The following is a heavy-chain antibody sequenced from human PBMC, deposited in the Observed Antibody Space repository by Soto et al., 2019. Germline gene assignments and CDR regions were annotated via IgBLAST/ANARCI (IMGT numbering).Heavy chain of an antibody. CDR2: IYSGGST. Sequence: EVQLVETGGGLIQPGGSLRLSCAASGFTVSSNYMSWVRQAPGKGLEWVSVIYSGGSTYYAYSVKGRFTISRDNSKNTLYLQMNSLRAEDTAVYYCARGGALRYNWNDGARYAFDIWGQGTMVTVSS. CDR3: ARGGALRYNWNDGARYAFDI. CDR1: GFTVSSNY. J-gene: IGHJ3*02. V-gene: IGHV3-53*02. D-gene: IGHD1-20*01.